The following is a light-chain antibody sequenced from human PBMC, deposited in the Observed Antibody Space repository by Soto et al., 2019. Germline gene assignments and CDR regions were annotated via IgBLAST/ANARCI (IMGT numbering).Light chain of an antibody. V-gene: IGLV2-8*01. CDR2: EVS. CDR1: SSDVGGYNY. J-gene: IGLJ1*01. CDR3: SSYTNINTRACV. Sequence: QSALTQPPSASGSPGQSVTISCTGTSSDVGGYNYVSWYQQHPGKAPKLMIYEVSKWPSGVPDRFSGSKSGNTASLTVSGLQAEDEADYYCSSYTNINTRACVFGTGTKLTVL.